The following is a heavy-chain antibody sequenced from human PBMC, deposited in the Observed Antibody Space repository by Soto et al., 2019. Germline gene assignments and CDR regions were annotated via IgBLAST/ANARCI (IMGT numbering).Heavy chain of an antibody. CDR3: ANQGCGRGGCYPYYLDN. Sequence: LRLSCAASGFIFSSNWMHWVRQAPGKGLVWVSRINSDGSSTSYADSVKGRFTISRDNAKSTLYLQMNSLRAEDTAVYYCANQGCGRGGCYPYYLDNWGQGTLVTVSS. CDR2: INSDGSST. CDR1: GFIFSSNW. V-gene: IGHV3-74*01. J-gene: IGHJ4*02. D-gene: IGHD2-15*01.